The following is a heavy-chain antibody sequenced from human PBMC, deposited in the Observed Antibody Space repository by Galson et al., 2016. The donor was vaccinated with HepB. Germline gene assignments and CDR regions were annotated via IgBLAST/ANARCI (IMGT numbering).Heavy chain of an antibody. V-gene: IGHV4-59*11. D-gene: IGHD3-10*01. J-gene: IGHJ5*01. Sequence: SETLSLTCTVSGGFISGHYWSWIRLPPGKGLEWIGHMFYSGSTTYNPSLKSRVSMSADTSKNQFSLTLRSVTAADTAVYFCAGGASMIRGVMPRRFDSWGPGNLVIVSS. CDR1: GGFISGHY. CDR3: AGGASMIRGVMPRRFDS. CDR2: MFYSGST.